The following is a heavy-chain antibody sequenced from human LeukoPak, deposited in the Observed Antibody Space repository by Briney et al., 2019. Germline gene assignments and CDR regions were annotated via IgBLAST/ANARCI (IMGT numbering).Heavy chain of an antibody. V-gene: IGHV3-66*01. D-gene: IGHD4-17*01. CDR3: ARDRIDYGDSLYYYYGMDV. Sequence: GGSLRLSCAASGFTVSSYYMSWVRQAPGKGLEWVSVIYSGGSTYYADSVKGRFTISRDNSKNTLYLQMNSLRAEDTAVYYCARDRIDYGDSLYYYYGMDVWGQGTTVTVSS. J-gene: IGHJ6*02. CDR1: GFTVSSYY. CDR2: IYSGGST.